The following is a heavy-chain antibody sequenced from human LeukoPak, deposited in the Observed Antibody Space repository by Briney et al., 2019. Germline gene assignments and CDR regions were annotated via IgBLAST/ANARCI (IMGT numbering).Heavy chain of an antibody. D-gene: IGHD2-2*01. CDR1: GFTFSTYN. V-gene: IGHV3-21*01. CDR3: AKDHLGSSTSPDKNYSDYGMDV. CDR2: ISSGSSYI. Sequence: GGSLRLSCATSGFTFSTYNMNWVRQAPGKGLEWVSSISSGSSYIYYADSVKGRFTISRDNAKNSLYLQMNSLRAEDTAVYYCAKDHLGSSTSPDKNYSDYGMDVWGQGTTVTVSS. J-gene: IGHJ6*02.